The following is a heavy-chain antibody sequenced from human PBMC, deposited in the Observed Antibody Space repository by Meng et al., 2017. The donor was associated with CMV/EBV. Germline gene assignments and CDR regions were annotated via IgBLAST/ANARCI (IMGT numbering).Heavy chain of an antibody. CDR1: GGSVSSGSYY. Sequence: SETLSLTCTVSGGSVSSGSYYWSWIRQPPGKGLEWIGYIYYSGSTNYNPSLMSRVTISVDTSKNQFSLKLSSVTAADTAVYYCARGGINHRVVVVPAAIWGGGYGMDVWGQGTTVTVSS. J-gene: IGHJ6*02. V-gene: IGHV4-61*01. CDR2: IYYSGST. CDR3: ARGGINHRVVVVPAAIWGGGYGMDV. D-gene: IGHD2-2*01.